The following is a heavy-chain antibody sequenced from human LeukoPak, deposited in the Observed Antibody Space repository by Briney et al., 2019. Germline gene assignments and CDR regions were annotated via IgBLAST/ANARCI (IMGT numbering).Heavy chain of an antibody. V-gene: IGHV3-7*01. J-gene: IGHJ4*02. Sequence: GGSLRLSCAASGFTFRNYWMTWVRQSPGKGLEWVAIIKPDGSDRYSVDSEKGRFTVSRDNAKNSLYLQMSSLRAEDTAVYYCARGGHRQKEFWGQGTLVTVSS. D-gene: IGHD3-10*01. CDR3: ARGGHRQKEF. CDR2: IKPDGSDR. CDR1: GFTFRNYW.